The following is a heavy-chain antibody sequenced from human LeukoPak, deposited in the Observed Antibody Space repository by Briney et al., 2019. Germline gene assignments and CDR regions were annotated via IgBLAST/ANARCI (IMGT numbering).Heavy chain of an antibody. CDR3: ARVGPLEITMVRGVIMLLDY. Sequence: VASVKVSCKASGYTFTSYGISWVRQAPGQGLEWMGWISAYNGNTNYAQKLQGRVTMTTDTSTSTAYMELKSLRSDDTAVYYCARVGPLEITMVRGVIMLLDYWGQGTLVTVSS. V-gene: IGHV1-18*01. D-gene: IGHD3-10*01. CDR1: GYTFTSYG. J-gene: IGHJ4*02. CDR2: ISAYNGNT.